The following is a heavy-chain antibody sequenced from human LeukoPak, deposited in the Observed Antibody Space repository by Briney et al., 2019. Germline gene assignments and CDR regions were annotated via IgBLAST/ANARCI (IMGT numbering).Heavy chain of an antibody. CDR3: ARVVSDSSGWYPDS. D-gene: IGHD6-19*01. CDR2: IFLSGNT. J-gene: IGHJ4*02. Sequence: SETLSLTCTVSGYSISSGYYWGWIRQPPGKGLEWIGSIFLSGNTYYHPSLKSRVTISVDTSKNQFSLKLSSVTAADTALYYCARVVSDSSGWYPDSWGQGTLVTVSS. CDR1: GYSISSGYY. V-gene: IGHV4-38-2*02.